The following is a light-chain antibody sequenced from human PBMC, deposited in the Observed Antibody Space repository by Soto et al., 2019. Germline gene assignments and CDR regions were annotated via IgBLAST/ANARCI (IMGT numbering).Light chain of an antibody. CDR2: DAS. Sequence: DIQMIQSPSTLSASVGDRVTITCRASQSISSWLAWYQQKPGKAPKVLIYDASSLESGVPSRFSGSGSGTEFTLTISSLQPDDFATYYCQQYNTYSRTFGQGTKVDIK. CDR3: QQYNTYSRT. CDR1: QSISSW. V-gene: IGKV1-5*01. J-gene: IGKJ1*01.